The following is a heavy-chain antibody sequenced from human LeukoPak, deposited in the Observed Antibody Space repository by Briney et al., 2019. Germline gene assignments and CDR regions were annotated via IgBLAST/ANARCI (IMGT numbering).Heavy chain of an antibody. J-gene: IGHJ3*02. CDR1: GFTFSSYE. CDR3: ARGIPGGAFDI. CDR2: ISASGSTI. Sequence: PGGSLRLSCAASGFTFSSYEMNWVRQAPGKGLEWVSYISASGSTIYYADSVRGRFTIYRGNAQNSLYLQMNSLRAEDTAVYYCARGIPGGAFDIWGQGTMVTVSS. D-gene: IGHD2-21*01. V-gene: IGHV3-48*03.